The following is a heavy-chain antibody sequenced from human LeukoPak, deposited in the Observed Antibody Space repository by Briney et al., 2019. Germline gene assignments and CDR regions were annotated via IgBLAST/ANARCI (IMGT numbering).Heavy chain of an antibody. J-gene: IGHJ4*02. CDR1: GFTFSSYA. V-gene: IGHV3-48*01. Sequence: GSLRLSCAASGFTFSSYAMSWVRQAPGKGLEWVSYISSGSSTIYYADSVKGRFTISRDNAKNSLYLQMNSLRAEDTAVYYCARSADIDYWGQGTLVTVSS. CDR3: ARSADIDY. D-gene: IGHD5-12*01. CDR2: ISSGSSTI.